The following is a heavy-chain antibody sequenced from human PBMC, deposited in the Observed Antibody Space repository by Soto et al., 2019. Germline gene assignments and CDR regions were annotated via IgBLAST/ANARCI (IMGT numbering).Heavy chain of an antibody. V-gene: IGHV3-48*02. CDR3: EREVRTHAQHIVVVTATMYNFDY. J-gene: IGHJ4*02. D-gene: IGHD2-21*02. CDR2: ISSSSSTI. CDR1: GFTFSSYS. Sequence: EVQLVESGGGLVQPGGSLRLSCAASGFTFSSYSMNWVRQAPGKGLEWVSYISSSSSTIYYADSVKGRFTISRDNAKNTLYLQMNSLRDADTAVYYCEREVRTHAQHIVVVTATMYNFDYWGQGTLVTVYS.